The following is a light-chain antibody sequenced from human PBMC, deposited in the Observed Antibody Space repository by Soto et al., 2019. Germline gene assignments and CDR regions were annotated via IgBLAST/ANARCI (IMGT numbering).Light chain of an antibody. V-gene: IGKV3-20*01. Sequence: EIVMTQSPATLSVSPGERATLSCRASQSVSSSYLAWYQQKPGQAPRLLIYGASSRATGIPDRFSGSGSGTDFTLTISRLEPEDFAVYYCQQSGSFPLTFGPGTKVDIK. CDR2: GAS. J-gene: IGKJ3*01. CDR1: QSVSSSY. CDR3: QQSGSFPLT.